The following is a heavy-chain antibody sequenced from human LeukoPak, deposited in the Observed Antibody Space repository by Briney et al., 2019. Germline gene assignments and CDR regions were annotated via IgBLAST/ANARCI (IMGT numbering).Heavy chain of an antibody. CDR2: IFYSGST. V-gene: IGHV4-59*08. J-gene: IGHJ6*02. D-gene: IGHD3-10*01. CDR1: GGPISSYY. CDR3: ARTGYYGSGSSYYYGMDV. Sequence: PSETLSLTCTVSGGPISSYYWSWIRQPPGKGLEWIGYIFYSGSTNYNPSLESRVTISVDTSKNQFSLKLNSVTAADTAVYYCARTGYYGSGSSYYYGMDVWGQGTTVTVSS.